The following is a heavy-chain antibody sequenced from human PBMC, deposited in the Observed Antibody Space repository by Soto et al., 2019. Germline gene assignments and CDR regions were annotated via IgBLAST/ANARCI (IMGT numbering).Heavy chain of an antibody. D-gene: IGHD3-22*01. J-gene: IGHJ4*02. CDR2: ISYDGSNK. Sequence: PGGSLRLSCAASGFTFSSYAMHWVRQAPGKGLEWVAVISYDGSNKYYADSVKGRFTISRDNSKNTLYLQMNSLRAEDTAVYYCASGDYDSSGYYREWGGNWGQGTLVTVSS. CDR1: GFTFSSYA. CDR3: ASGDYDSSGYYREWGGN. V-gene: IGHV3-30-3*01.